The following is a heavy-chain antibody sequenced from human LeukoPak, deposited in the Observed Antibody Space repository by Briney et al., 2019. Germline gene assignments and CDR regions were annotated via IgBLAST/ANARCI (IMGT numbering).Heavy chain of an antibody. Sequence: GGSLRLSCAASGFTVSSNEMSWVRQAPGKGRECVSSISGGSTYYADSRKGRFTISRDNAKNSLYLQMNRLRAEDTAVYYCARHYCSRTSCYGDYSYYYGLDVWGQGTTVTVSS. CDR3: ARHYCSRTSCYGDYSYYYGLDV. D-gene: IGHD2-2*01. J-gene: IGHJ6*02. CDR1: GFTVSSNE. CDR2: ISGGST. V-gene: IGHV3-38-3*01.